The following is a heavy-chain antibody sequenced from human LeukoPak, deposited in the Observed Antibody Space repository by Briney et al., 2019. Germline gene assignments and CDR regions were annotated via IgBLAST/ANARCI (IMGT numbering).Heavy chain of an antibody. Sequence: GGSLRLSCAASGFSYSSYYMYWVRQAPEKGLVWVSRIRTDGNTAYADSVKGRFTISRDNAKNTLYLQMNSLRAEDTAVYYCVAYNWNYPDYWGQGTLVTVSS. V-gene: IGHV3-74*01. CDR3: VAYNWNYPDY. CDR1: GFSYSSYY. D-gene: IGHD1-20*01. J-gene: IGHJ4*02. CDR2: IRTDGNT.